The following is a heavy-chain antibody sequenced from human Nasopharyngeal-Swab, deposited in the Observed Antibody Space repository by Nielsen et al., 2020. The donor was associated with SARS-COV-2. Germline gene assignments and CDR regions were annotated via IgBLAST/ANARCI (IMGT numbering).Heavy chain of an antibody. D-gene: IGHD5-18*01. CDR2: IRSKGNSYAT. J-gene: IGHJ4*02. CDR3: ARAQGGYSYGSELDY. Sequence: GGSLRLSCAASGFIFSDSAIHWVRQASGKGLEWVGRIRSKGNSYATAYAASVKGRFTISRDDSKNTAYLQMNSLRAEDTAVYYCARAQGGYSYGSELDYWGQGTLVTVSS. CDR1: GFIFSDSA. V-gene: IGHV3-73*01.